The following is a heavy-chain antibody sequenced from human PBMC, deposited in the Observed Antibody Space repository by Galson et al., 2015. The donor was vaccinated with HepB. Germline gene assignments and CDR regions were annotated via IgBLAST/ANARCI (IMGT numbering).Heavy chain of an antibody. CDR3: ARGGVYWGATIAYGMDV. CDR2: IYPGDSDT. Sequence: QSGAEVKKPGESLKISCKGSGYSFTSYWIGWGRQMPGKGLEWMGIIYPGDSDTRYSPSFQSLVTISADRSISTAYLQCSSLKASGTPMDYCARGGVYWGATIAYGMDVWGQGTTVTVSS. V-gene: IGHV5-51*03. J-gene: IGHJ6*02. D-gene: IGHD5-12*01. CDR1: GYSFTSYW.